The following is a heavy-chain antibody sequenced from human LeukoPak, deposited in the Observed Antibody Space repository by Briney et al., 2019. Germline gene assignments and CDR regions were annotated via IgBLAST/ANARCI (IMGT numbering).Heavy chain of an antibody. CDR2: ISYDGSNK. J-gene: IGHJ4*02. D-gene: IGHD2-15*01. V-gene: IGHV3-30*04. CDR1: GFTFSSYA. Sequence: GRSLRLSCAASGFTFSSYAMHWVRQAPGKGLEWVAVISYDGSNKYYADSVKGRFTISRDNSNDTLYLRMDSLRAEDTAVYYCARARYCSGGTCYSRFDYWGQGTLVTVSS. CDR3: ARARYCSGGTCYSRFDY.